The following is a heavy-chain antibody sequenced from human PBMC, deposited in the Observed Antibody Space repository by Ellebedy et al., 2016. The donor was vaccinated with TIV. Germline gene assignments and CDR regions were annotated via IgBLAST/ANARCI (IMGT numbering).Heavy chain of an antibody. CDR3: ARHKVAAGGFDY. Sequence: SETLSLTCTVSGGSISSYYWSWIRQPPGKGLEWVGYIYYSGTTNYNPSLKSRVTISIDTSKTQFSLKLSSVTAADTAVYYCARHKVAAGGFDYWGQGTLVTVSS. CDR1: GGSISSYY. D-gene: IGHD2-15*01. CDR2: IYYSGTT. V-gene: IGHV4-59*08. J-gene: IGHJ4*02.